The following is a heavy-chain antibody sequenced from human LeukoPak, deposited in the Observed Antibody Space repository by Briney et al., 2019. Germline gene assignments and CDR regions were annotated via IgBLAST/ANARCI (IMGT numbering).Heavy chain of an antibody. V-gene: IGHV4-59*08. D-gene: IGHD6-19*01. Sequence: SETLSLTCTVSGGSISSYYWSWIRQPPGKGLEWIGYIYYSGSTNYNPSLKSRVTISVDTSKNQFSLKLSSVTAADTAVYYCARAVIGSGWFPFDYWGQGALVTVSS. CDR2: IYYSGST. CDR3: ARAVIGSGWFPFDY. J-gene: IGHJ4*02. CDR1: GGSISSYY.